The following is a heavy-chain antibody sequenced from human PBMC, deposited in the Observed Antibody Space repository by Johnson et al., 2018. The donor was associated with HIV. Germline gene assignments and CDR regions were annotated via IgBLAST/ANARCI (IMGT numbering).Heavy chain of an antibody. CDR3: TGGWYNLSAFDI. CDR2: INPAGSEK. J-gene: IGHJ3*02. D-gene: IGHD6-19*01. Sequence: VQLVESGGGVLRPGGSLRLSCAASGFTFDDYGMTWVRQVPGKGLEWVATINPAGSEKYYVDSVKGRFTVSRDNAKNSLFLQMNSLRAEDTTIYYCTGGWYNLSAFDIWGQGTMVTVSS. CDR1: GFTFDDYG. V-gene: IGHV3-7*01.